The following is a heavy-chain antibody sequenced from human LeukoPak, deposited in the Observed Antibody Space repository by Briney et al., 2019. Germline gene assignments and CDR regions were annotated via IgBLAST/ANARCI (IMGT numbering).Heavy chain of an antibody. J-gene: IGHJ4*02. V-gene: IGHV4-59*01. CDR2: IYYSGST. D-gene: IGHD2-15*01. Sequence: SETLSLTCTVSGGSISGYYWSWIRQPPGKGLEWIGYIYYSGSTNYNPSLKSRVTISVDTSKNQFSLKLSSVTAADTAVYYCARGRSGPLSAFDYWGQGTLVTVSS. CDR1: GGSISGYY. CDR3: ARGRSGPLSAFDY.